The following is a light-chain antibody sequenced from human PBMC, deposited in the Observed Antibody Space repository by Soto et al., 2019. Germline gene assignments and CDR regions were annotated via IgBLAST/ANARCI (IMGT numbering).Light chain of an antibody. Sequence: QSVLTQPASVSESPGQSITISCTGTSSDVGNYNLVSWYQQHPGKAPKLIIYEVTKRPSGVSNRFSGSRSGNTASLTISGLQDEDEDDYYCCSYAGSSSWVFGGGTQLTVL. J-gene: IGLJ3*02. CDR1: SSDVGNYNL. V-gene: IGLV2-23*02. CDR3: CSYAGSSSWV. CDR2: EVT.